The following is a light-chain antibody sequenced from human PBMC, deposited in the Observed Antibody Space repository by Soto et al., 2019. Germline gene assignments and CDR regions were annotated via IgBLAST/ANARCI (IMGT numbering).Light chain of an antibody. CDR2: GVS. J-gene: IGKJ1*01. CDR3: QQYMSSVT. CDR1: QRVDSTF. V-gene: IGKV3-20*01. Sequence: EIVLTQSPGSLSLSRGERATLSCRASQRVDSTFFAWYQKKPGQAPRLLMYGVSKRATGIPDRFSGTGSGTDFTLTISRLEPADFAVYYCQQYMSSVTFGQGTRVEIK.